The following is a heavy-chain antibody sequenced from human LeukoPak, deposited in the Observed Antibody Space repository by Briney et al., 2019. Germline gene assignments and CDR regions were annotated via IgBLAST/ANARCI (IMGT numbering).Heavy chain of an antibody. V-gene: IGHV1-46*01. CDR1: GYTFTSYY. Sequence: GASVKVSCKTSGYTFTSYYMHWVRQAPGQGLEWMGIINPSGGSTSYAQKFQGRVTMTRDTSTSTVYMELSSLRAEDTAVYYCAKRRVGATRGGEVDYWGQGTLVTVSS. D-gene: IGHD1-26*01. J-gene: IGHJ4*02. CDR3: AKRRVGATRGGEVDY. CDR2: INPSGGST.